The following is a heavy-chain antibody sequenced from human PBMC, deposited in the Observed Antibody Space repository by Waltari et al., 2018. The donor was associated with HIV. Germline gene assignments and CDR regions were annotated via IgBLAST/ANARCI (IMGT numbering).Heavy chain of an antibody. V-gene: IGHV4-61*01. D-gene: IGHD2-21*02. Sequence: GLVKPSETLALTCTVSGGSVRSSSYYWNWIRQSPGKGLEWIGYIYYRGTTNHNPSLKSRVTISVDTSKNQFSLNLNSVTAADTAVYYCARSHCGGDCYWPQVYSFDYWGQGSLVTVPS. CDR3: ARSHCGGDCYWPQVYSFDY. CDR1: GGSVRSSSYY. J-gene: IGHJ4*02. CDR2: IYYRGTT.